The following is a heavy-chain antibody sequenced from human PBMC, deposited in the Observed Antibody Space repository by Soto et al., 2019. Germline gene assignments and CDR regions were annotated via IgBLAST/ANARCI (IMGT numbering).Heavy chain of an antibody. D-gene: IGHD2-2*01. J-gene: IGHJ4*02. Sequence: SETLSLTCAVSGYSISSSNWWGWIRQPPGKGLEWIGYIYYSGTTYYNPSLKSRVTMSVDTSKNQFSLKLSSVTAADTAVYYCAREGPVPAAMHYYFDYWGQGTLVTVSS. V-gene: IGHV4-28*03. CDR1: GYSISSSNW. CDR2: IYYSGTT. CDR3: AREGPVPAAMHYYFDY.